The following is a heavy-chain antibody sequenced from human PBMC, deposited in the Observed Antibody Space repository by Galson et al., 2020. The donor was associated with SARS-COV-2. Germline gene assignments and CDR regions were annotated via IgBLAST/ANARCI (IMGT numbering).Heavy chain of an antibody. CDR1: GFSLTTAGLG. J-gene: IGHJ4*02. Sequence: SGPTLVKPTQTLTLTCSFSGFSLTTAGLGVAWIRQPPGKALEWLALIYWDDEKRYNTSLKSRLTIAKDTSKHQVVLTVTNMDPVDTATYYCAHDPTGFFYFPFWGQGTRVTVSS. D-gene: IGHD3-9*01. V-gene: IGHV2-5*02. CDR3: AHDPTGFFYFPF. CDR2: IYWDDEK.